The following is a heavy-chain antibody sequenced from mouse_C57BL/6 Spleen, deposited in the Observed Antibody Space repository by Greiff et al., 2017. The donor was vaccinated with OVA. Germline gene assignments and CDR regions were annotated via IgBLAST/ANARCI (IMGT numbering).Heavy chain of an antibody. D-gene: IGHD1-1*01. CDR1: GYTFTSYN. Sequence: LQQSGAELVRPGASVKMSCKASGYTFTSYNMHWVKQTPRQGLEWIGAIYPGNGDTSYNQKFKGKATLTVDKSSSTAYMQLSSLTSDDSAVYFCARRITTGVADYFDYWGQGTTLTVSS. J-gene: IGHJ2*01. CDR3: ARRITTGVADYFDY. CDR2: IYPGNGDT. V-gene: IGHV1-12*01.